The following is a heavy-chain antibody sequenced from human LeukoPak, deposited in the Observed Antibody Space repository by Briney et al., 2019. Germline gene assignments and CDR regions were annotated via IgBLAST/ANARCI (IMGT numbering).Heavy chain of an antibody. CDR1: GFTSSSYA. D-gene: IGHD6-13*01. CDR2: VSGSGDRM. V-gene: IGHV3-23*01. J-gene: IGHJ4*02. CDR3: AKAAAAPGFDF. Sequence: GGSLRLSCAASGFTSSSYALNWVRLAPGKGLEWVATVSGSGDRMYHADSVKGRFTISRDNSKNTIYLQMNSLRAEDTALYYCAKAAAAPGFDFWGQGTLVTVSS.